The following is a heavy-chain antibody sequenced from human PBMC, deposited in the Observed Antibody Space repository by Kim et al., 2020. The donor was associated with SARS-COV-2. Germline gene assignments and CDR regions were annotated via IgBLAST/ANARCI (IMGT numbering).Heavy chain of an antibody. Sequence: EYVKGRFTIYRDNSKNTLYLQMNSLRAEDTAVYYCAKDSSGSYFGWFDPWGQGTLVTVSS. V-gene: IGHV3-30*02. J-gene: IGHJ5*02. CDR3: AKDSSGSYFGWFDP. D-gene: IGHD1-26*01.